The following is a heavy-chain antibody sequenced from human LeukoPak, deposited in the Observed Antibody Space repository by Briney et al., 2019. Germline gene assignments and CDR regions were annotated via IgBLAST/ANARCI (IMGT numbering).Heavy chain of an antibody. J-gene: IGHJ4*02. D-gene: IGHD5-12*01. V-gene: IGHV4-4*07. Sequence: SETLSLTCTVSGGSISSDYWSWIRQPAGQGLEWIGRIYTSGSTNYNPSLKSRVTMSVDTSKTQFSLKLRSVTSADPAVYHCGRDWGPGGYDCSEFDYWGQGTLVTVSS. CDR1: GGSISSDY. CDR3: GRDWGPGGYDCSEFDY. CDR2: IYTSGST.